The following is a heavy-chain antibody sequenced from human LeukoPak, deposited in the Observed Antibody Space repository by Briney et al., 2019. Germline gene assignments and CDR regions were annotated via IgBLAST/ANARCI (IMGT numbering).Heavy chain of an antibody. Sequence: GGSLRLSCAASGFTFSSYWMSWVRQAPGKGLEWVANIKQDGSEKYYVDSVKGRFTISRDNAKNSLYLQMNSLRAEDTAVYYCARGGLNYYDSSGYSGFDIWGQGTMVTVSS. V-gene: IGHV3-7*04. CDR3: ARGGLNYYDSSGYSGFDI. J-gene: IGHJ3*02. CDR2: IKQDGSEK. D-gene: IGHD3-22*01. CDR1: GFTFSSYW.